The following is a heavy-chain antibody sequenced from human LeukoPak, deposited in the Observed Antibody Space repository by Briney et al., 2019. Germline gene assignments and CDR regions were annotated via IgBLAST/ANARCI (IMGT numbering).Heavy chain of an antibody. CDR2: MYYRGNT. D-gene: IGHD6-13*01. CDR3: ATGVHGIAAAGDYYFDY. V-gene: IGHV4-59*01. CDR1: GGSISSYY. J-gene: IGHJ4*02. Sequence: SETLSLTCTVSGGSISSYYWSWIRQPPGKGLEWVGYMYYRGNTNYDPSLKSRVTISIDTPNNQFSLKLSSVTAADTAVYYCATGVHGIAAAGDYYFDYWGQGTLVTVSS.